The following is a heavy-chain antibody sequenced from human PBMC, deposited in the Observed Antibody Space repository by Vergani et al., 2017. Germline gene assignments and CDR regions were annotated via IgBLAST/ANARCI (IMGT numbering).Heavy chain of an antibody. Sequence: EVQLVESGGGLVQPGRSLRLSCAASGFTFDDYAMHWVRQAPGKGLEWVSGISWNSGSIGYADSVKGRFTISRDNATNSLYLQMNSLRAEDTALYYCATGQQLVPYFDYWGQGTLVTVSS. CDR3: ATGQQLVPYFDY. CDR1: GFTFDDYA. D-gene: IGHD6-13*01. CDR2: ISWNSGSI. V-gene: IGHV3-9*01. J-gene: IGHJ4*02.